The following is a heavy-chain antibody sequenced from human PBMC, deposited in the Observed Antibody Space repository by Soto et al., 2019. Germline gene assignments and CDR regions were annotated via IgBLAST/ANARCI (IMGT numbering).Heavy chain of an antibody. Sequence: QVQLVQSGAEVKKPGSSVKVSCKASGGTFSSYAISWVRQAPGQGLEWMGGIIPIFGTANYAQKFQGRVTITADKSRSPAYMELSTLNSEDTAVYYWARVEAVARQRYWYFDLWGRGPLVTVSS. CDR3: ARVEAVARQRYWYFDL. CDR1: GGTFSSYA. D-gene: IGHD6-19*01. J-gene: IGHJ2*01. V-gene: IGHV1-69*06. CDR2: IIPIFGTA.